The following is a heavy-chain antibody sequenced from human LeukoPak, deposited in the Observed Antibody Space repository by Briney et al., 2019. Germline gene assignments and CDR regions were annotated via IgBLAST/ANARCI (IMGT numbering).Heavy chain of an antibody. V-gene: IGHV3-7*01. CDR3: ARDYIIVAGQG. CDR2: INLDGSGK. Sequence: GGSLRLSCAASGFTFSNYWMSWVRQAPGKGLEWVAYINLDGSGKNYVDSVKGRFTISRDNAKNSLYLQMNTLRAEDTAVYYCARDYIIVAGQGWGRGTLVTVSS. D-gene: IGHD5-12*01. J-gene: IGHJ4*02. CDR1: GFTFSNYW.